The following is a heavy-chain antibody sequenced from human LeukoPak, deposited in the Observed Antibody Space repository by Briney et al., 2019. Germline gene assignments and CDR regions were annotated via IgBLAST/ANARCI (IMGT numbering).Heavy chain of an antibody. CDR2: INHSGST. D-gene: IGHD1-1*01. CDR3: ARHRSWSPKGFDY. Sequence: GSLRLSCAASGFTFSSYNMNWVRQPPGKGLEWIGEINHSGSTNYNPSLKSRVTISVDTSKNQFSLKLSSVTAADTAVYYCARHRSWSPKGFDYWGQGTLVTVSS. CDR1: GFTFSSYN. J-gene: IGHJ4*02. V-gene: IGHV4-34*01.